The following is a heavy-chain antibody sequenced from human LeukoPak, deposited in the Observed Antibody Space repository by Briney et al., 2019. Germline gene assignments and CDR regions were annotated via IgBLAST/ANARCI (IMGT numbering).Heavy chain of an antibody. CDR3: ARANGSGSSTYYYYYMDV. Sequence: SVKVSCKASGGTFSSYAISWVRQAPGQGLEWMGGIIPIFGTANYAQTFQGRVTITADESTSTAYMELSSLRSEDTAVYYCARANGSGSSTYYYYYMDVWGKGTTVTISS. CDR1: GGTFSSYA. J-gene: IGHJ6*03. D-gene: IGHD3-10*01. CDR2: IIPIFGTA. V-gene: IGHV1-69*13.